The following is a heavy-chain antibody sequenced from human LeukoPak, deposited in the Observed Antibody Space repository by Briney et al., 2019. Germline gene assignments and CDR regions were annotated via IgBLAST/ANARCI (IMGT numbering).Heavy chain of an antibody. J-gene: IGHJ1*01. D-gene: IGHD5-24*01. CDR1: GYSISSDYY. Sequence: SETLSLTCTVSGYSISSDYYWGWIRQPPGKGLEWIGNIFHNGNTYYNPSLKSRVTMSIDTSKKQFSLKLRTATAADTAVYYCARHFSEDGYNAAPFQHWGQGTLVTVSS. CDR3: ARHFSEDGYNAAPFQH. CDR2: IFHNGNT. V-gene: IGHV4-38-2*02.